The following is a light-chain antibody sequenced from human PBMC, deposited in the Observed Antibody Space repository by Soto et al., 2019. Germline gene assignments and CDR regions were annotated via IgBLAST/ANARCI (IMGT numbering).Light chain of an antibody. CDR3: AAWDDSLSGYV. V-gene: IGLV1-47*02. Sequence: QSVLTQPPSASGTPGQRVTISCSGSSSNIGSNHAYWYQHLPGTAPKLLIYSNNQWPSGVPDRFSGSKSGTSASLAISGLRSEDEADYYCAAWDDSLSGYVFGTGTKVTVL. CDR2: SNN. CDR1: SSNIGSNH. J-gene: IGLJ1*01.